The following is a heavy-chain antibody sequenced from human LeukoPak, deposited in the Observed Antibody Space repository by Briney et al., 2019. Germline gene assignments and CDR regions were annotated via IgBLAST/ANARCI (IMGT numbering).Heavy chain of an antibody. CDR1: GLTFRSYW. Sequence: PGGYLRLSCAASGLTFRSYWMSWVRQAPGKGLEWVANIKQDGSEKYYVDSVKGRFTISRENAKNSLYLQMNSLRAEDTAVYYCARGRGLDYWGQGTLVTVSS. D-gene: IGHD3-16*01. V-gene: IGHV3-7*04. CDR3: ARGRGLDY. J-gene: IGHJ4*02. CDR2: IKQDGSEK.